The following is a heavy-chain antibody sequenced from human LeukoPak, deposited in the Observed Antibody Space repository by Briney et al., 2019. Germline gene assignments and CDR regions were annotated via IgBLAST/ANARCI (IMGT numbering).Heavy chain of an antibody. Sequence: GGSLRLSCAASGFTFSSYWMHWVRQAPGKGLLWVSRINSGGTTTYYADSVKGRFTISRDNAKNTLYLQMNSLRAEDTAVYYCARGNYYGMDVWGQGTTVTVSS. CDR1: GFTFSSYW. V-gene: IGHV3-74*01. CDR2: INSGGTTT. CDR3: ARGNYYGMDV. J-gene: IGHJ6*02.